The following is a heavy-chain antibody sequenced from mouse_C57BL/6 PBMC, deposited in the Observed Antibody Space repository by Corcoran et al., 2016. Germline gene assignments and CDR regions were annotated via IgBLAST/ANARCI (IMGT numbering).Heavy chain of an antibody. CDR1: GYTITDYN. J-gene: IGHJ3*01. CDR3: ARGIYYYGSSPAWFAY. V-gene: IGHV1-18*01. Sequence: EVQLQQSGPELVKPGASVKIPCKASGYTITDYNMDWVKQSHGKSLEWIGDINPNNGGTIYNQKFKGKATLTVDKSSSTAYMELRSLTSEDTAVYYCARGIYYYGSSPAWFAYWGQGTLVTVSA. D-gene: IGHD1-1*01. CDR2: INPNNGGT.